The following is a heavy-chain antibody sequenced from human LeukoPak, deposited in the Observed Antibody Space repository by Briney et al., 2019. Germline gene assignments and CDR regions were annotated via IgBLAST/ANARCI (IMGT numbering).Heavy chain of an antibody. CDR1: GYSFATYW. J-gene: IGHJ4*02. D-gene: IGHD6-19*01. CDR3: ARLSYSSGWYWGYFNY. CDR2: IYPSDSDT. V-gene: IGHV5-51*01. Sequence: GESLKISCKGSGYSFATYWIGWVRQMPGKGLEWMGIIYPSDSDTRYSPSFQGQVTISADKYISTAYLQWSSLKASDTAIYHCARLSYSSGWYWGYFNYWGQGTLVTVSS.